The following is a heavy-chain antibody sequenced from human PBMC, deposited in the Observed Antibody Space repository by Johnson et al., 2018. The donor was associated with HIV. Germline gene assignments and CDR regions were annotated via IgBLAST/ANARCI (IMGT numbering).Heavy chain of an antibody. Sequence: QVQLVESGGGLVKPGGSLRLSCAASGFTFSSYPMHWVRQAPGKGLEWVAIISYDGGSKYYADSVKGRFTVSRDNSKNTLYLQINSLRPEDTAVYYCARLPSGYSRDDLDIWGQGTMVTVSS. CDR1: GFTFSSYP. J-gene: IGHJ3*02. CDR2: ISYDGGSK. V-gene: IGHV3-30*04. CDR3: ARLPSGYSRDDLDI. D-gene: IGHD5-18*01.